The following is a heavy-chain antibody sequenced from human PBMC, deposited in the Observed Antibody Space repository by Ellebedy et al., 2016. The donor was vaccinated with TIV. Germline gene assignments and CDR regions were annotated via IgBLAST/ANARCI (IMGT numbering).Heavy chain of an antibody. CDR1: GGSIGSAGSNY. Sequence: MPSETLSLTCTVSGGSIGSAGSNYSGWFRQSPGRGPQWIGSLYDTGTTHYHPSLKSRLTISVHRSKNQFSLRLTSVTAEDTAVYYCVRATDYWGQGTLVTVSS. CDR2: LYDTGTT. V-gene: IGHV4-39*07. J-gene: IGHJ4*02. CDR3: VRATDY.